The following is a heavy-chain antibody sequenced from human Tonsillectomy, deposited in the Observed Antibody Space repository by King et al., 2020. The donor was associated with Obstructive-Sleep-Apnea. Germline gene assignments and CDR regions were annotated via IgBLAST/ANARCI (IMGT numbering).Heavy chain of an antibody. CDR2: MFTSGST. CDR3: ARDVPYDWLVPYYYYGMDV. Sequence: QLQESGPGLVKPSETLSLTCTVSGGSISSYSWAWFRQPAGEGLEWIGRMFTSGSTNCNPSLQSRVTMSVDTSQNQFSLKLSSVTAADTAVYYCARDVPYDWLVPYYYYGMDVWGQGTTVTVSS. CDR1: GGSISSYS. J-gene: IGHJ6*02. V-gene: IGHV4-4*07. D-gene: IGHD3-9*01.